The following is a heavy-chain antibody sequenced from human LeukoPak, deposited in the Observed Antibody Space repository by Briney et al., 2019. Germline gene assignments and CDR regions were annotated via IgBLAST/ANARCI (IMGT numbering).Heavy chain of an antibody. CDR2: IYDSGTT. CDR3: ARDDYNWFDP. CDR1: GGSISNGGYY. Sequence: SQTLSLTCTVSGGSISNGGYYWSWIRQHPGKGLEWIGYIYDSGTTYYNPSLKSRVTISIDTSKNQFSLKLTSVTAADTAVYYCARDDYNWFDPWGQGTLVTVSS. J-gene: IGHJ5*02. V-gene: IGHV4-31*03.